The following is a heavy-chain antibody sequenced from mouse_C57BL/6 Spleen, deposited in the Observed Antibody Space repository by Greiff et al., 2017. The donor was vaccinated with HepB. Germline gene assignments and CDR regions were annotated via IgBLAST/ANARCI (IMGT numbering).Heavy chain of an antibody. CDR2: IFPGSGST. Sequence: QVHVKQSGPELVKPGASVKISCKASGYTFTDYYINWVKQRPGQGLEWIGWIFPGSGSTYYNEKFKGKATLTVDKSSSTAYMLLSSLTSEDSAVYFCASYGNFPDYFDDWGQGTTLTVSS. D-gene: IGHD2-1*01. J-gene: IGHJ2*01. CDR3: ASYGNFPDYFDD. CDR1: GYTFTDYY. V-gene: IGHV1-75*01.